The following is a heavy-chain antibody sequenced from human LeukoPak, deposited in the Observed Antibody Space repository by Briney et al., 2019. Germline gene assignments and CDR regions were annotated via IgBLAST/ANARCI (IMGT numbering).Heavy chain of an antibody. CDR1: DDSISDYY. Sequence: EPSETLSLTCTVSDDSISDYYRGWIRQPPGKGLEWIGYFHSSGTSTYNPSLKSRVTISADTSKNQFSLKLNSLTTADTAVYYCTRGAGWLIDYWGQGILVTVSS. CDR3: TRGAGWLIDY. J-gene: IGHJ4*02. CDR2: FHSSGTS. V-gene: IGHV4-59*01. D-gene: IGHD3-16*01.